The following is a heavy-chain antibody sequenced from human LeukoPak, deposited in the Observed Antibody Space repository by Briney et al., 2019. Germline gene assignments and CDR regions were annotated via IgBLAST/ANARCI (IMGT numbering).Heavy chain of an antibody. V-gene: IGHV1-18*01. CDR2: ISAYNGNT. CDR3: ARVGYDFWSGYYTGGYYFDY. Sequence: ASVKVSCKASGYTFTSYDINWVRQAPGQGLEWMGWISAYNGNTNYAQKLQGRVTMTTDTSTSTAYMELRSLRSDDTAVYYCARVGYDFWSGYYTGGYYFDYWGQGTLVTVSS. D-gene: IGHD3-3*01. CDR1: GYTFTSYD. J-gene: IGHJ4*02.